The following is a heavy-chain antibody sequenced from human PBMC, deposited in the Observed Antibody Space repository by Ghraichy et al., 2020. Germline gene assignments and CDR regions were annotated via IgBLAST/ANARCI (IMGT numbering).Heavy chain of an antibody. CDR1: GFTFNNYA. CDR2: VSNGGHVT. J-gene: IGHJ4*02. V-gene: IGHV3-23*01. D-gene: IGHD3-22*01. Sequence: GGSLRLSCVASGFTFNNYAMSWVRQAPGKGLEWVSAVSNGGHVTHYAGSVQGRFTISRDDSKNTVYLLMNGLRAEDTAFYYCAKGYSAAFYYDNSGFDYWGQGTLVTVSS. CDR3: AKGYSAAFYYDNSGFDY.